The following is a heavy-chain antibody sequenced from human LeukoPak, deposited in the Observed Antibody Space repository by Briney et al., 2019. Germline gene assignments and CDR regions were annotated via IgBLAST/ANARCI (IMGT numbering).Heavy chain of an antibody. V-gene: IGHV4-59*08. Sequence: SETLSLTCTVSGGSISSYYWSWIRQPPGKGLEWIGYIYYSGSTNYNPSLKSRVTISVDTSKNQFSLKLSSVTAADTAVYYCARHKPSIVVVQYYGMDVWGQGTTVTVSS. CDR2: IYYSGST. J-gene: IGHJ6*02. CDR3: ARHKPSIVVVQYYGMDV. D-gene: IGHD2-15*01. CDR1: GGSISSYY.